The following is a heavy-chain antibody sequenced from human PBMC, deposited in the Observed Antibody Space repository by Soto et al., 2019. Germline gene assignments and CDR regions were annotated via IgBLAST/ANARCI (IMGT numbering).Heavy chain of an antibody. CDR1: GFTSSSYS. D-gene: IGHD6-19*01. J-gene: IGHJ4*02. V-gene: IGHV3-48*01. Sequence: GXSLRLSCVGSGFTSSSYSMNCVRQAPGKGLEWVSYISSSSGTKYYADSVEGRFTISRDNAKNSLHLQMNNLRAEDTAIYYCAALPVAGRDVDYWGQGTLVTVSS. CDR3: AALPVAGRDVDY. CDR2: ISSSSGTK.